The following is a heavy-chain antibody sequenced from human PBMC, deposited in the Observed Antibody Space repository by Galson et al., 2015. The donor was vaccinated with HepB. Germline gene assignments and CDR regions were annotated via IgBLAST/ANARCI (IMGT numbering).Heavy chain of an antibody. CDR1: GYTFTGYY. D-gene: IGHD2-21*02. J-gene: IGHJ6*02. Sequence: QSGAEVKKPGESLRTSCKASGYTFTGYYMHWVRQAPGQGLEWMGWINPNSGGTSYAQKFQGWVTMTRDTSISTAYMELSRLRSDDTAVYYCARGFEVTGYHYYYGMDVWGQGTTVTVSS. CDR2: INPNSGGT. CDR3: ARGFEVTGYHYYYGMDV. V-gene: IGHV1-2*04.